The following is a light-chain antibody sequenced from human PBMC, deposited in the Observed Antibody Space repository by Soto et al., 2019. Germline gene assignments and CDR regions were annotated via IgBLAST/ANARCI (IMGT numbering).Light chain of an antibody. J-gene: IGLJ2*01. CDR3: QSHDSSASKV. CDR2: DNT. V-gene: IGLV1-40*01. Sequence: SVLTQPPSVSGAPGQRVTISCAGDISNIGAGYNVHWYQLLPGSAPKLLIFDNTNRPSGVPDRFSGSKSGTSASLAITGLQAEDEADYYCQSHDSSASKVFGGGTKVTVL. CDR1: ISNIGAGYN.